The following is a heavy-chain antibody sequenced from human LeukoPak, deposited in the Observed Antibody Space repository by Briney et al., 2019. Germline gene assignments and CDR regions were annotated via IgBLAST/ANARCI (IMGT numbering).Heavy chain of an antibody. CDR1: GGSISSSSYY. CDR3: ARQNAMATIYFDY. Sequence: SETLSLTCTVSGGSISSSSYYWGWIRQPPGKGLEWIGSIYYSGSTYYNPSLKSRVTISVDTSKNQFSLKLSSVTAADTAVYYCARQNAMATIYFDYWGQGTLATVSS. D-gene: IGHD5-24*01. V-gene: IGHV4-39*01. J-gene: IGHJ4*02. CDR2: IYYSGST.